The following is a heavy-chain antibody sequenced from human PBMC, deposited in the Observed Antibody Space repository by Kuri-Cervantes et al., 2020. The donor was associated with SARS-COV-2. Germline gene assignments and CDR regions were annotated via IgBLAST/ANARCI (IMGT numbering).Heavy chain of an antibody. CDR2: INHSGST. Sequence: GSLRLSCAVYGGSFSGYYWSWIRQPPGKGMEWIGEINHSGSTNYNPSLKSRVTISVDTSKNQFSLKLSSVTAADTAVYYCARAAAGNWYFDLWGRGTLVTVSS. J-gene: IGHJ2*01. CDR3: ARAAAGNWYFDL. D-gene: IGHD6-13*01. V-gene: IGHV4-34*01. CDR1: GGSFSGYY.